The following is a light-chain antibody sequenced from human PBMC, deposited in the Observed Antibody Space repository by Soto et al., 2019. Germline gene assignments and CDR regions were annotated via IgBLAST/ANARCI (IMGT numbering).Light chain of an antibody. CDR1: QSVSSN. V-gene: IGKV3-15*01. Sequence: IVLTQSPATLSLSAGERATLSCRASQSVSSNLAWYQQKPGQAPRLLIYGASTRATGIPDRFTGSDSGTEFILTISSMTSEDFAVYYCQQYHHWWTFGQGTKVDIK. CDR3: QQYHHWWT. J-gene: IGKJ1*01. CDR2: GAS.